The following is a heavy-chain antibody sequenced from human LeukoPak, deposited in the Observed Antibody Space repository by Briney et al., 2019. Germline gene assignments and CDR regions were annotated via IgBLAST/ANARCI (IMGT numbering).Heavy chain of an antibody. Sequence: GGSLRLSCAASGFTFSSHAMHWVRQAPARGQEGVAFASYDGSNKYYADSVKGLFTISKDNSKNTLYLQMNSLRPEDMGVYYCARGGSGSYYYYYYYMDVWGKGTTVTVSS. CDR2: ASYDGSNK. J-gene: IGHJ6*03. CDR3: ARGGSGSYYYYYYYMDV. CDR1: GFTFSSHA. D-gene: IGHD3-10*01. V-gene: IGHV3-30*04.